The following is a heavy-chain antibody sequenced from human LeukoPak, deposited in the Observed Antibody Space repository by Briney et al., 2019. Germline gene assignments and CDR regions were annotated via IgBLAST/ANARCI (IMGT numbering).Heavy chain of an antibody. J-gene: IGHJ4*02. V-gene: IGHV3-74*01. D-gene: IGHD6-13*01. Sequence: GGSLRLSCVTSGFTFSSCSMHWVRQAPGKGLVWVSRIKGDGSSISYADSVKGRFTIFRDNAKNTLFLQMDSLRAEDTAVYYCVRGTIAAAGIDYWGQGTLVTVSS. CDR1: GFTFSSCS. CDR2: IKGDGSSI. CDR3: VRGTIAAAGIDY.